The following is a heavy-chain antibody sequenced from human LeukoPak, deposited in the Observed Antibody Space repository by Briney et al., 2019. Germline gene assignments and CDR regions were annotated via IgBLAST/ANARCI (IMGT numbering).Heavy chain of an antibody. J-gene: IGHJ3*02. Sequence: SETLSLICTVSGGSISSYYWSWIRQPAGKGLEWIGRIYTSGTTDYNPSLKSRVTMSADTSKNQLYLNLTSVTAADTAVYYCARVGGYPLGAFDIWGQGTMDTVSS. V-gene: IGHV4-4*07. D-gene: IGHD3-22*01. CDR1: GGSISSYY. CDR2: IYTSGTT. CDR3: ARVGGYPLGAFDI.